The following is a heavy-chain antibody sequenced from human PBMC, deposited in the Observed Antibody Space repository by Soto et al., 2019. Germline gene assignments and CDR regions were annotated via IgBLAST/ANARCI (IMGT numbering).Heavy chain of an antibody. V-gene: IGHV1-18*01. Sequence: GASVKVSCKASGYTFTSYAMHWVRQAPGQRLEWMGWMSAYNGNTDYAQKLQGRVTMTTDTSTSTAYMELRSLRSDDTAVYYCARMDNGATYQTFDSWGQGTLVTVSS. CDR1: GYTFTSYA. D-gene: IGHD2-8*01. CDR2: MSAYNGNT. J-gene: IGHJ4*02. CDR3: ARMDNGATYQTFDS.